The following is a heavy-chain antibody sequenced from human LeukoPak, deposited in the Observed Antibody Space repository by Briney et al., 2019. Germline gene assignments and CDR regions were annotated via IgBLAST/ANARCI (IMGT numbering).Heavy chain of an antibody. J-gene: IGHJ6*03. CDR1: GGSLSSYY. CDR3: ASWCCATPPGGRYYYYYYMDV. Sequence: SETLSLTCTVSGGSLSSYYWSWIRQPAGKGLEWIGRIYTSGSTNYNPSLKSRVTISVDKSKNHFSLKLSSVTAADTAVYYRASWCCATPPGGRYYYYYYMDVWGKGTTVTVSS. CDR2: IYTSGST. D-gene: IGHD3-16*01. V-gene: IGHV4-4*07.